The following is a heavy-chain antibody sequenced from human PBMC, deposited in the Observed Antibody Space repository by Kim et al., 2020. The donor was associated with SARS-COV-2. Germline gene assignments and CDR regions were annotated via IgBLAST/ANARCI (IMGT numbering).Heavy chain of an antibody. CDR1: GYTFTAYA. D-gene: IGHD3-10*01. CDR3: ARDRGGPGDFDH. CDR2: INPANGDT. V-gene: IGHV1-3*01. Sequence: ASVKVSCKASGYTFTAYAVHWVRQAPGQSLEWMGWINPANGDTQYSQKFQDRLTITRYTSLIPIHVELTNLIPEDRAVFYWARDRGGPGDFDHWGKGTLV. J-gene: IGHJ4*02.